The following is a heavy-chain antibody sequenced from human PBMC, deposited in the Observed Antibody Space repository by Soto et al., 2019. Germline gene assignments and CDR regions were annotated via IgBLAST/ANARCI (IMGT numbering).Heavy chain of an antibody. CDR1: GDSVSSNSAA. CDR3: ARDLVPYSSSWYGYYYYMDV. D-gene: IGHD6-13*01. Sequence: SQTLSLTCAISGDSVSSNSAAWNWIRQSPSRGLEWLGRTYYRSKWYNDYAVSVKSRITISPDTSKNQFSLQLNSVTPEDTAVYYCARDLVPYSSSWYGYYYYMDVWGKGTTVTVSS. J-gene: IGHJ6*03. CDR2: TYYRSKWYN. V-gene: IGHV6-1*01.